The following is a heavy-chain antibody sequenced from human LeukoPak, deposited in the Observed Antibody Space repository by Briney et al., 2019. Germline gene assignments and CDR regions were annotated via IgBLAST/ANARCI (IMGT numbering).Heavy chain of an antibody. CDR2: IYYSGST. J-gene: IGHJ3*02. Sequence: PSETLSLTCTVSGGSISSGGYYWSWIRQHPGKGLEWIGYIYYSGSTYYNPSLKSRVTISVDTSKKQFSLKLRSVTAADSAVYFCARLSSLHYDSLTGYYSHGFDIWGQGTMVTVSS. D-gene: IGHD3-9*01. V-gene: IGHV4-31*03. CDR3: ARLSSLHYDSLTGYYSHGFDI. CDR1: GGSISSGGYY.